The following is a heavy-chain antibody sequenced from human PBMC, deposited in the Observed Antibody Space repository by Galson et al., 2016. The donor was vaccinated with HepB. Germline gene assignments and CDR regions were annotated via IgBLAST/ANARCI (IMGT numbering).Heavy chain of an antibody. V-gene: IGHV3-7*01. CDR2: IKQDASEK. CDR1: GFIFSSYW. J-gene: IGHJ4*02. Sequence: SLRLSCAASGFIFSSYWMSWVRQAPGKGLEWVAKIKQDASEKYYVDSVKGRFAISRDNAKNSLHLQMNSLRAEDTAVYYCARRTSAGGPGYWGQGILVTVSS. CDR3: ARRTSAGGPGY. D-gene: IGHD2-8*02.